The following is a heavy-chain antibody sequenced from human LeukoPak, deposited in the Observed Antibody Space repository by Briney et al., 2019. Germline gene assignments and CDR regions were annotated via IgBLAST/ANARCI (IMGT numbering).Heavy chain of an antibody. CDR2: MNPNSGDT. CDR1: GYTFTSHD. Sequence: ASVKVSCEASGYTFTSHDINWVRQATGQGLEWMGWMNPNSGDTGYAQKFQGRLTMTRDTSINTAYMELHSLRSEDTALYYCARGYSPSIRTTGNDYWGQGTLVTVSS. D-gene: IGHD1-1*01. CDR3: ARGYSPSIRTTGNDY. J-gene: IGHJ4*02. V-gene: IGHV1-8*01.